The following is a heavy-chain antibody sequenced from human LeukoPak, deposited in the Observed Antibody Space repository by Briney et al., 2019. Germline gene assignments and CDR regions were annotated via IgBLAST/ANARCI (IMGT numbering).Heavy chain of an antibody. J-gene: IGHJ1*01. V-gene: IGHV1-46*01. D-gene: IGHD6-13*01. CDR3: ARVGVSGRIAAAGTHFQH. CDR1: GYTFTSYY. Sequence: ASVKVSCKASGYTFTSYYMHWVRQAPGQGLEWMGIINPSGGSTSYAQKFQGRVTMTRDTSTSTVYMELSSLRSEDTAVYYCARVGVSGRIAAAGTHFQHWGQGTLDTVSS. CDR2: INPSGGST.